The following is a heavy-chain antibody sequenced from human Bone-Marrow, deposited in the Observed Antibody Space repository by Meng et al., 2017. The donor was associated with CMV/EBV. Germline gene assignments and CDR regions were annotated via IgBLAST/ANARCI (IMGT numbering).Heavy chain of an antibody. CDR1: GFTVNSNY. CDR3: TRDQPGGYSGGY. D-gene: IGHD3-10*01. J-gene: IGHJ4*02. Sequence: GGSLRLSCAASGFTVNSNYMSWVRQAPGKGLKWVSVIYSGGNTYYTDSVKGRFTISRDNSKNTLYLQMNSLRAEDTAVHYCTRDQPGGYSGGYWGQGTLVTVSS. CDR2: IYSGGNT. V-gene: IGHV3-53*01.